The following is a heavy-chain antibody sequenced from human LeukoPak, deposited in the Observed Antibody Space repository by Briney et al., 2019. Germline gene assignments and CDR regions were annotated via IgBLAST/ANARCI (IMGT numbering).Heavy chain of an antibody. CDR1: GGSFSGYY. Sequence: PSETLSLTCAVYGGSFSGYYCSWIRQPPGKGLEWIGEINHSGSTNYNPSLKSRVTISVDTSKNQFSLKLSSVTAADTAVYYCARVAGSSPWGQGTLVTVSS. CDR2: INHSGST. D-gene: IGHD1-1*01. J-gene: IGHJ5*02. V-gene: IGHV4-34*01. CDR3: ARVAGSSP.